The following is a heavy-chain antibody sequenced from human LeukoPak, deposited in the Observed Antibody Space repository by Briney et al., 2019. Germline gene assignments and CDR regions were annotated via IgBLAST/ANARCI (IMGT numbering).Heavy chain of an antibody. CDR2: TRNKANGYTT. V-gene: IGHV3-72*01. J-gene: IGHJ2*01. CDR1: GFTLSDHY. CDR3: ARVLSGEYFDL. Sequence: GGSLKLSCAASGFTLSDHYMDCVRQAPGKGLEWVGRTRNKANGYTTAYAASVRCRFTISTDESKNSMYMQMNSLKTEDTAVYFCARVLSGEYFDLWGRGTLVTVSS.